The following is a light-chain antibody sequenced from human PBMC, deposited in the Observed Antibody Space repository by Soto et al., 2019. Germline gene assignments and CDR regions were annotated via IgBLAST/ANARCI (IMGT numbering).Light chain of an antibody. V-gene: IGLV2-14*01. J-gene: IGLJ3*02. CDR1: SNDVGFYDY. CDR3: SAYTRSSTLV. Sequence: QSALTQPASVSGSPGQSITISCTGTSNDVGFYDYVSWYQQHPGKAPKLIIYEVINRPSGVSNRFSGSKSGNTASLTISGLQAEDEADYSCSAYTRSSTLVFGGGTKLTVL. CDR2: EVI.